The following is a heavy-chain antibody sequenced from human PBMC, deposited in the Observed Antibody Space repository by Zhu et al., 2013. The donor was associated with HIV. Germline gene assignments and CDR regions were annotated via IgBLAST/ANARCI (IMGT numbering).Heavy chain of an antibody. CDR3: ARDRGMVRGVILHYGMDV. J-gene: IGHJ6*02. D-gene: IGHD3-10*01. CDR2: IIPIFGTA. Sequence: QVQLVQSGAEVKKPGSSVKVSCKASGGTFSSYAISWVRQAPGQGLEWMGGIIPIFGTANYAQKFQGRVTITADKSTSTAYMELSSLRSEDTAVYYCARDRGMVRGVILHYGMDVWGQGTTVTVSS. CDR1: GGTFSSYA. V-gene: IGHV1-69*06.